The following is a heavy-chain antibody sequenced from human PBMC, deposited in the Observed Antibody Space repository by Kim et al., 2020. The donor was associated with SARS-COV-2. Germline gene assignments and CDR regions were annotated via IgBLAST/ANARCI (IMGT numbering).Heavy chain of an antibody. J-gene: IGHJ2*01. CDR1: GYTFTSYA. D-gene: IGHD6-13*01. V-gene: IGHV1-3*01. Sequence: ASVKVSCKASGYTFTSYAMHWVRQAPGQRLEWMGWINAGNGNTKYSQKFQGRVTITRDTSASTAYMELSSLRSEDTAVYYCARSWYDGWYFDLWGRGTLVTVSS. CDR2: INAGNGNT. CDR3: ARSWYDGWYFDL.